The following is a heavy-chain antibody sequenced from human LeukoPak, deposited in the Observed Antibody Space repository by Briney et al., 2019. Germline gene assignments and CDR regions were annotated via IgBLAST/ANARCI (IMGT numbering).Heavy chain of an antibody. CDR3: ARPAPYGNGWYYDS. CDR2: INTNTGNP. Sequence: GASVKVSCKASGGTFSSYAISWVRQAPGQGLEWMGYINTNTGNPTYAQGFTGRFVFSLDTSVSTAYLQISSLKADDTAVYYCARPAPYGNGWYYDSWGQGTLVTVSS. V-gene: IGHV7-4-1*02. D-gene: IGHD6-19*01. J-gene: IGHJ4*02. CDR1: GGTFSSYA.